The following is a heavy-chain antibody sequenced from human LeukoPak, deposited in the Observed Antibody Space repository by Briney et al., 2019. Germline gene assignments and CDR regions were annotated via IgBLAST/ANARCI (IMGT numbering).Heavy chain of an antibody. CDR3: AKDVMVRGVTRYFGY. Sequence: GGPLRLSCAASGFTFSSYGMHWVRQAPGKGLEWVAFTRDDGSDNYYADSVKGRFTISRDNSKNTLYLQMNSLRAEDTAVYYCAKDVMVRGVTRYFGYWGQGTLVTVSS. V-gene: IGHV3-30*02. J-gene: IGHJ4*02. CDR1: GFTFSSYG. CDR2: TRDDGSDN. D-gene: IGHD3-10*01.